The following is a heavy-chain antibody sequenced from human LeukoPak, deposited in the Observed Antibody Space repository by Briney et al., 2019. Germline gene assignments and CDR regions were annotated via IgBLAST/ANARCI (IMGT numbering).Heavy chain of an antibody. J-gene: IGHJ6*03. V-gene: IGHV1-18*01. D-gene: IGHD6-19*01. CDR2: ISAYNGNT. CDR1: GYTFTSYG. CDR3: ARVSEYSSGWIFEQDYYYYYMDV. Sequence: GASVKVSCKASGYTFTSYGISWVRQAPGQGLEWMGWISAYNGNTNYAQKLQGRVTMTTNTSTSTAYMELRSLRSDDTAVYYCARVSEYSSGWIFEQDYYYYYMDVWGKGTTVTVSS.